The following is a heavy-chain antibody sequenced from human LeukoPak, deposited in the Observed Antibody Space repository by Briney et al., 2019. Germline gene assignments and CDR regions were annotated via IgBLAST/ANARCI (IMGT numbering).Heavy chain of an antibody. CDR3: ARDGRFIVADYYYGMDV. CDR2: FDPEDGET. Sequence: ASVKVSCKVSGYTLTELFMYYVRQAAGTGLDWMGGFDPEDGETIYAQKFQSRVTITRDTSASTAYMELSSLRSEDTAVYYCARDGRFIVADYYYGMDVWGQGTTVTVSS. D-gene: IGHD1-26*01. V-gene: IGHV1-24*01. CDR1: GYTLTELF. J-gene: IGHJ6*02.